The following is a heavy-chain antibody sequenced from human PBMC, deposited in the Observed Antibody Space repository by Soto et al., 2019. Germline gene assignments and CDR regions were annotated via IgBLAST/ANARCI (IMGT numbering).Heavy chain of an antibody. D-gene: IGHD3-10*01. J-gene: IGHJ6*03. CDR3: AHRQALWFRESHNGYYYYSIDV. Sequence: QITLKESGPTLVKPTQTLTLTCTFSGFSLSTSGVGVGWIRQPPGKALEWLALIYWDDDKRYSPSLKSRLTITKDTANNQVVHTMTNMDPVDTATYYCAHRQALWFRESHNGYYYYSIDVWGKGTTVTVSS. CDR1: GFSLSTSGVG. V-gene: IGHV2-5*02. CDR2: IYWDDDK.